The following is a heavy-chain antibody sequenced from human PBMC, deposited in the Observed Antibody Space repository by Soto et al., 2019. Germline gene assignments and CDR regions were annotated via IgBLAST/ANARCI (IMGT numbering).Heavy chain of an antibody. D-gene: IGHD2-15*01. CDR2: ISGSGGST. CDR3: AKLSEIVVVADDALEI. J-gene: IGHJ3*02. CDR1: GFTFSSYA. V-gene: IGHV3-23*01. Sequence: GGSLRLSCAASGFTFSSYAMSWVRQAPGKGLEWVSAISGSGGSTYYADSVKGRFTISRDNSKNTLYLQMNSLRAEDTAVYYCAKLSEIVVVADDALEIRGQGTMVTVS.